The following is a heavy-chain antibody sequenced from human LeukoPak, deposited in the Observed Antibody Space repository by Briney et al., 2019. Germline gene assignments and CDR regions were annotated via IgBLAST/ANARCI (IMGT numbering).Heavy chain of an antibody. Sequence: PGGSLRLSCAASGFTFSSYSMNWVRQAPGKGLEWVSSISSSSSYIYYADSVKGRFTISRDNAKNSLYLQMNSLRAEDAAVYYCARDLPLYSSGWSYFDYWGQGTLVTVSS. CDR1: GFTFSSYS. CDR3: ARDLPLYSSGWSYFDY. D-gene: IGHD6-19*01. V-gene: IGHV3-21*01. J-gene: IGHJ4*02. CDR2: ISSSSSYI.